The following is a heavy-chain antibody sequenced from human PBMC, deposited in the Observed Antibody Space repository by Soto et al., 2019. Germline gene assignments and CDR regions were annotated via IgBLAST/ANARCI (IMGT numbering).Heavy chain of an antibody. Sequence: SETLSLTCPVSGGSISSGDYYWSWIRQPQGKGLEWIGYIYYSGSTYYNPSLKRRVTISVDTSKNQFSLKLSSLTAADTAVYSCARLYYGSFTGYPAWFDPCRRRTLVTVSS. CDR1: GGSISSGDYY. J-gene: IGHJ5*02. D-gene: IGHD3-9*01. CDR2: IYYSGST. CDR3: ARLYYGSFTGYPAWFDP. V-gene: IGHV4-30-4*01.